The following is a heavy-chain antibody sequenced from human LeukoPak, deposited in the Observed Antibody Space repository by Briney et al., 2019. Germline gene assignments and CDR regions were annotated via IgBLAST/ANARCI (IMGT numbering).Heavy chain of an antibody. CDR1: GFTFSRYS. V-gene: IGHV3-21*01. J-gene: IGHJ4*02. Sequence: AGGSLRLSCAASGFTFSRYSMNWVRQAPGKGLEWVSSISISSNYIYYADSLKGRFTISRDNAKNSLYLQMNSLRAEDTAVYYCARDYGGSSPFDYWGQGTLVTVSS. CDR3: ARDYGGSSPFDY. CDR2: ISISSNYI. D-gene: IGHD4-23*01.